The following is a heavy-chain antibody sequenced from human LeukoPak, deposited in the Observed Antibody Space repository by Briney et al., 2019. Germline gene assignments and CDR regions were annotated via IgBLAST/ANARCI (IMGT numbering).Heavy chain of an antibody. Sequence: PSETLSLTCSVSGDSIANTNSYWGWIRQPPVKGLEWIGTIFYSGSTYYSPSLKSRVTISADKSKNQFSLKLRSVTAADTAVYYCARDYDFNHWGQGTLVTVSS. J-gene: IGHJ4*02. CDR3: ARDYDFNH. CDR1: GDSIANTNSY. D-gene: IGHD3-3*01. V-gene: IGHV4-39*07. CDR2: IFYSGST.